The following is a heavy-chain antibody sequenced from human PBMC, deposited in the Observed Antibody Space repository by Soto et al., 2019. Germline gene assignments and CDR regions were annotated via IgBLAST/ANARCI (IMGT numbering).Heavy chain of an antibody. CDR1: GFILENFG. V-gene: IGHV3-23*01. D-gene: IGHD5-12*01. CDR3: AKNQGVELVPLATVDWFDP. J-gene: IGHJ5*02. Sequence: PGGSLRLSRAASGFILENFGTGWVRQAPGKGLEWISSISGSGFKKYYADSVKGRFTISRDNSKSTVYLELNNLSAEDTAGYHCAKNQGVELVPLATVDWFDPWGQGSVVTVSS. CDR2: ISGSGFKK.